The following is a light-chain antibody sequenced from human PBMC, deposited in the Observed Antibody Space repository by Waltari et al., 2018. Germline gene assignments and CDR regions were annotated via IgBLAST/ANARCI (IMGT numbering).Light chain of an antibody. Sequence: QSALTQPASVSGSPGQSITISCTGSSTDVGAYNFVSWYQQHPGNVPKPILYDVGNRPSGISHRCSASKSGNTASLTISGLQEEDEGEYYCSSYTTSTTLLFGTGTRLTVL. CDR3: SSYTTSTTLL. J-gene: IGLJ1*01. CDR2: DVG. V-gene: IGLV2-14*01. CDR1: STDVGAYNF.